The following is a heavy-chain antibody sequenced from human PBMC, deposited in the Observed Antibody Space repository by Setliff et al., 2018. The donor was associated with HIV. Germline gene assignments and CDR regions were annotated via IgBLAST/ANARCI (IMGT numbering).Heavy chain of an antibody. D-gene: IGHD3-3*01. J-gene: IGHJ4*02. Sequence: ASVKVSCKASGYTFTDYYVHWVRQAPGQGLEWMGWVNPHDGGTYYAQILEGRVTMTRDTSLSTAYMELSWLTSDDTAVYYCARVVDRDYDFWSAYEYWGQGTMVTVSS. V-gene: IGHV1-2*02. CDR3: ARVVDRDYDFWSAYEY. CDR1: GYTFTDYY. CDR2: VNPHDGGT.